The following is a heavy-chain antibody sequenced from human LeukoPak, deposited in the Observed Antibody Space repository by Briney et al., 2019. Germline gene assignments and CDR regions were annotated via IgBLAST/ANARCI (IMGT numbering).Heavy chain of an antibody. Sequence: SETLSLTCSVSGGPISSSSYYWGWIRQPPGKGLEWIGTIYYSGSTYYNPSLKSRVTISVDTSKDQFSLRLSSVTAADTAVYYCAREGVAAPKYYYYGMDVWGQGTTVTVSS. V-gene: IGHV4-39*02. J-gene: IGHJ6*02. D-gene: IGHD6-13*01. CDR3: AREGVAAPKYYYYGMDV. CDR2: IYYSGST. CDR1: GGPISSSSYY.